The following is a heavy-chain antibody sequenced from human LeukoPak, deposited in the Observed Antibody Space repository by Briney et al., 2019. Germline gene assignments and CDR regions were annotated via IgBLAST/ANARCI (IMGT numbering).Heavy chain of an antibody. J-gene: IGHJ4*02. Sequence: PGGSLRLSCAASGFTFSTYSMNWVRQAPGKGLGWVSSISSSSSYIYYADSVKGRITISRDNAKNSLYLQMNSLRAEDTAVYYCARGWYSFDYWGQGTLVTVSS. D-gene: IGHD6-19*01. CDR3: ARGWYSFDY. CDR2: ISSSSSYI. V-gene: IGHV3-21*06. CDR1: GFTFSTYS.